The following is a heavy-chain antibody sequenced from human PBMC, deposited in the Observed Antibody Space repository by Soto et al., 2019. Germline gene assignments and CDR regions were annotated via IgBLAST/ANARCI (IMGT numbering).Heavy chain of an antibody. J-gene: IGHJ4*02. CDR1: GGSISSGDYY. D-gene: IGHD3-3*01. CDR3: ARVLGSPDYDFWSGYYFDY. Sequence: TLSLTCTVSGGSISSGDYYWSWIRQPPGKGLEWIGYIYYSGSTYYNPSLKSRVTISVDTSKNQFSLKLSSVTAADTAVYYCARVLGSPDYDFWSGYYFDYWGQGTLVTVSS. CDR2: IYYSGST. V-gene: IGHV4-30-4*01.